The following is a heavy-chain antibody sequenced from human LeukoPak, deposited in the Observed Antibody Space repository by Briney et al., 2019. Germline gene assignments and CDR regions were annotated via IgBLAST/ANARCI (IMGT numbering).Heavy chain of an antibody. V-gene: IGHV3-30*02. J-gene: IGHJ4*02. CDR3: ARDKIVGATYFDY. Sequence: GGSLRLSCAASGFTFSNYGMHWVRQAPGKGLEWVTFIRYDGSNKYYADSVKGRFTISRDNAKNSLFLQMNSLRAEDTAVYYCARDKIVGATYFDYWGQGTLVTVSS. CDR2: IRYDGSNK. D-gene: IGHD1-26*01. CDR1: GFTFSNYG.